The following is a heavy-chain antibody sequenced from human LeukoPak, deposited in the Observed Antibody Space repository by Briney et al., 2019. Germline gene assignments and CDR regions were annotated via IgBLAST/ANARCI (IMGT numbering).Heavy chain of an antibody. D-gene: IGHD6-19*01. V-gene: IGHV1-18*01. CDR2: ISAYNGNT. Sequence: AASVKVSCKASGYTFTSYGISWLRQAPAQGLEWMGWISAYNGNTNYAQKLQGRVTMTTDTSTSTAYMALKSLRSDDTAVYYCSRDGYSSGWYGRIGFDYWGQGTLVTVSS. CDR3: SRDGYSSGWYGRIGFDY. J-gene: IGHJ4*02. CDR1: GYTFTSYG.